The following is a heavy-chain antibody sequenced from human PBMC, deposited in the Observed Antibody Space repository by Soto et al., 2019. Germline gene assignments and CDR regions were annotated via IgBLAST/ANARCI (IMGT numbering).Heavy chain of an antibody. J-gene: IGHJ6*01. CDR3: ARLTYYYDSSGKNYGMDV. D-gene: IGHD3-22*01. V-gene: IGHV5-51*01. CDR2: IYPGDSDT. Sequence: LVESLTISCEVSGYSFTSYWIGWVLQMPGKCLECMGMIYPGDSDTRYSPSFQGQVTISADKSISTAYLQWSSLKASDTAMYYCARLTYYYDSSGKNYGMDVWGQGTTVTVSS. CDR1: GYSFTSYW.